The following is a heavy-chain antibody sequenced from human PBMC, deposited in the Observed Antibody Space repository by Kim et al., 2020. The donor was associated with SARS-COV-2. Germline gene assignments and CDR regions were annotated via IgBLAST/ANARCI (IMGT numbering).Heavy chain of an antibody. J-gene: IGHJ6*02. CDR2: ITVGGNR. V-gene: IGHV3-23*01. D-gene: IGHD1-1*01. Sequence: GGSLRLSCVASGFTFNTYGMNWVRQAPGKGLEWVSSITVGGNRYYADSVKGRFTISRDNSKNTMYLQMDSLRAEDTAIYYCAKGPYNMDVWGQGTTVTAS. CDR3: AKGPYNMDV. CDR1: GFTFNTYG.